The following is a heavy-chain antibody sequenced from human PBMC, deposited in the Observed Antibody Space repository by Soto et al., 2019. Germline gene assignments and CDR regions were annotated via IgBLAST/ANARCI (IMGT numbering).Heavy chain of an antibody. D-gene: IGHD5-12*01. Sequence: QVQLVQSGAEVKKPGSSVKVSCKASGGTFSSYAISWVRQAPGQGLEWMGGIIPIFGTANYAQKFLGRVTISADESTSTAYMELSSLRSEDTAVYDCARAWEATIRVPLYYCGMDGWGQGTTVTVSS. J-gene: IGHJ6*02. CDR3: ARAWEATIRVPLYYCGMDG. CDR1: GGTFSSYA. V-gene: IGHV1-69*01. CDR2: IIPIFGTA.